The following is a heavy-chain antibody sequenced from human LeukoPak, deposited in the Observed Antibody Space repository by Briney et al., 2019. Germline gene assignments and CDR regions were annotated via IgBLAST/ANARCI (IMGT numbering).Heavy chain of an antibody. D-gene: IGHD6-13*01. J-gene: IGHJ4*02. CDR1: GYTFTGYY. CDR3: ARASLLGSSWSDC. Sequence: ASVKVSCKASGYTFTGYYMHWVRQAPGQGLEWMGWINPDSGGSNYAQNFQGRVTMTRDTSISTAYMELSRLRSDDTAVYYCARASLLGSSWSDCWGQGTLVTVSS. CDR2: INPDSGGS. V-gene: IGHV1-2*02.